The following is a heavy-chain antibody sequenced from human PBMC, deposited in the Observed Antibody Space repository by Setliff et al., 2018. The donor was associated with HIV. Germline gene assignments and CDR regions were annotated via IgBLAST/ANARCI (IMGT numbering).Heavy chain of an antibody. D-gene: IGHD3-3*01. V-gene: IGHV4-4*09. J-gene: IGHJ6*02. CDR3: ARQGGYDFWSGYYPYYYGMDV. CDR2: IYTSGST. Sequence: PSETLSLPCTVSGGSISSYYWSWIRQPPGKGLEWIGYIYTSGSTNYNPSLKSRVTISVDTSKNQFSLKLSSVTAADTAVYYCARQGGYDFWSGYYPYYYGMDVWGQGTTVTVSS. CDR1: GGSISSYY.